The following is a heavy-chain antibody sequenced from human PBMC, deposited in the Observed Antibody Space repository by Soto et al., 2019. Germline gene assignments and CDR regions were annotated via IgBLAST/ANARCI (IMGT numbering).Heavy chain of an antibody. J-gene: IGHJ1*01. V-gene: IGHV4-30-2*01. Sequence: QLQLQESGSGLVKPSQTLSLTFAVSGGSISSGGYSWSWIRQPPGKGLEWIGYIYHSGSTYYNPSLKSRVTISVDRSKNQFSLKLSSVTAADTAVYYCARAYCGGDCYSVGYFQHWGQGTLVTVSS. CDR3: ARAYCGGDCYSVGYFQH. D-gene: IGHD2-21*02. CDR2: IYHSGST. CDR1: GGSISSGGYS.